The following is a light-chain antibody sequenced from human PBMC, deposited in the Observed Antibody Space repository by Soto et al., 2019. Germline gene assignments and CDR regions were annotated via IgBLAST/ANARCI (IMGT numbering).Light chain of an antibody. Sequence: EIVLTQSPGTLSLSPGERATLSCRASQSVRSSYLAWYQQKPGQPPRLLIYGASSRATGIPDRFSGSGSGTDFTLTISRLEPEDFAVYYCQQNGYSPLTFGGGTKVEIK. CDR2: GAS. J-gene: IGKJ4*01. CDR1: QSVRSSY. V-gene: IGKV3-20*01. CDR3: QQNGYSPLT.